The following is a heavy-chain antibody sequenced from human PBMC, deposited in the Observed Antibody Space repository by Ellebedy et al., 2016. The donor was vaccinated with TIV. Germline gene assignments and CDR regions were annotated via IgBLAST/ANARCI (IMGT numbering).Heavy chain of an antibody. V-gene: IGHV3-66*01. CDR2: FYSGGGT. D-gene: IGHD3-16*01. CDR1: GFTFSSYS. J-gene: IGHJ4*02. Sequence: GGSLRLSXAASGFTFSSYSMNWVRQAPGKGLEWVSVFYSGGGTYYADSVKGRFTISRDNSKNTLYLQMNSLRAEDTAVYYCAMGGVPGMVDYWGQGTLVTVSS. CDR3: AMGGVPGMVDY.